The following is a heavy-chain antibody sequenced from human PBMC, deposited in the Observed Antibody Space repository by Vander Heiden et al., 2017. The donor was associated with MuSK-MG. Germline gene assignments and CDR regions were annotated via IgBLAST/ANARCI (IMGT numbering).Heavy chain of an antibody. V-gene: IGHV4-61*01. Sequence: QVQLQESGPGLVKPSATLSLTCPVSGGSVRSGSYYWSWIRQPPGKGLEWIGYIYYSGSTNYNPSLKRRVTISVDTSKNQFSRKLSSVTAADTAVYYCARGYDIVTGYWSSWYFDLWGRGTLVTVSS. J-gene: IGHJ2*01. CDR2: IYYSGST. CDR1: GGSVRSGSYY. CDR3: ARGYDIVTGYWSSWYFDL. D-gene: IGHD3-9*01.